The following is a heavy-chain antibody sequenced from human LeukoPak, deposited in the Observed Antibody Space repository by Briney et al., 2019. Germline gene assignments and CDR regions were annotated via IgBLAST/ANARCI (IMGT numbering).Heavy chain of an antibody. CDR3: ARDRGGKGSAIFY. CDR2: IRPHTGEA. D-gene: IGHD2-2*01. V-gene: IGHV1-18*01. CDR1: GYNFPNYG. J-gene: IGHJ4*02. Sequence: ASVTVSFKASGYNFPNYGINWVRQAPGQGLEWMGWIRPHTGEANSAQRFQDRVTMTTDTSTTTAYMELRSLRFDDTGVYYCARDRGGKGSAIFYWGQGSLVTVS.